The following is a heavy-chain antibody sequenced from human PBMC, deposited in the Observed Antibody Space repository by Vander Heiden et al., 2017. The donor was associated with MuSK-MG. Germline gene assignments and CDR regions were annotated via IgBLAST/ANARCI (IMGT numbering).Heavy chain of an antibody. D-gene: IGHD3-10*01. J-gene: IGHJ4*02. CDR2: IKSKTDGGTT. Sequence: EVQLVESGGGLVKPGGSLRLSCAASGFPFSNAWMSWVRQAPGKGLEWVGRIKSKTDGGTTDYAAPVKGRFTISRDDSKNTLYLQMNSLKTEDTAVYYCTTEDYYGSLRYWGQGTLVTVSS. V-gene: IGHV3-15*01. CDR3: TTEDYYGSLRY. CDR1: GFPFSNAW.